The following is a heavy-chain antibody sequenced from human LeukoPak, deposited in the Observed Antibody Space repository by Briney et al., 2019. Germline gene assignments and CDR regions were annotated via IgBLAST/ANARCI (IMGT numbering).Heavy chain of an antibody. Sequence: ASVKVSCKASGYTFTSYAMRWVRQAPGQRLEWMGWINAGNGNTKYSQKFQGRVTITRDTSASTAYMELSSLRSEDTAVHYCARVRSPGDYIDYWGQGTLVTVSS. V-gene: IGHV1-3*01. CDR1: GYTFTSYA. CDR2: INAGNGNT. CDR3: ARVRSPGDYIDY. D-gene: IGHD4-17*01. J-gene: IGHJ4*02.